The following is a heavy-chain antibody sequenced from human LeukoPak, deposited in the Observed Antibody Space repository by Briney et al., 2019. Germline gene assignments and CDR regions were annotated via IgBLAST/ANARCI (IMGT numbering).Heavy chain of an antibody. V-gene: IGHV4-59*11. D-gene: IGHD1-1*01. CDR2: IHYSGTT. CDR3: ARRYNYVFDY. Sequence: SETLSLTCTVSGGSISSHDWSWIRQPPGKGLEYIGYIHYSGTTNYNPSLMSRVTISVDTSENQISLKLSSVTAADTAVYYCARRYNYVFDYWGQGTLVTVSS. CDR1: GGSISSHD. J-gene: IGHJ4*02.